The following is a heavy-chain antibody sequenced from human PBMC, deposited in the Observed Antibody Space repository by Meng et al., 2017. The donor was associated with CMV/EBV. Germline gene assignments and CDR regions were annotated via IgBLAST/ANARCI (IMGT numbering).Heavy chain of an antibody. Sequence: QVDLTESGPGLVKPSQTRSLTCTVSGGSIRSGDYYWSWIRQSPGKGLEWIGYIYYSGSTYYNPSLKSRVTISVDTSKNQFSLKLSSVTAADTAVYYCARVTSRVAGAFDYWGQGTLVTVSS. D-gene: IGHD1-14*01. CDR2: IYYSGST. J-gene: IGHJ4*02. CDR1: GGSIRSGDYY. CDR3: ARVTSRVAGAFDY. V-gene: IGHV4-30-4*08.